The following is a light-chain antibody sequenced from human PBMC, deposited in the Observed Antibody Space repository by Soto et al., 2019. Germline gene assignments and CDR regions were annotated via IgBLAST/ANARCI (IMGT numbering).Light chain of an antibody. CDR3: SSYTSISTVV. CDR1: SSDVGGYHY. J-gene: IGLJ2*01. Sequence: QSVLTQPASVSGSPGQSITISCTGTSSDVGGYHYVSWYQQHPGKAPKLMIYDVNNRPSGVSNRFSGSKSGNTASLTISGLQAEDEAEYYCSSYTSISTVVFGGGTKLTVL. V-gene: IGLV2-14*01. CDR2: DVN.